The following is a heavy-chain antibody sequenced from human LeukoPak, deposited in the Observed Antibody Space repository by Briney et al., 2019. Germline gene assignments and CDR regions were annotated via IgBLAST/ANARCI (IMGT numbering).Heavy chain of an antibody. D-gene: IGHD1-26*01. Sequence: SETLSLTCTISRGALNSDYWGCIRQPAGEGVEWIWRIYPSGSTNYNTPLTSRVNMSVDTSKNHFSLHLTSVTAADTAVYYCANTSFGSGSFWFFDLWGHGTQVTVSS. J-gene: IGHJ2*01. CDR1: RGALNSDY. V-gene: IGHV4-4*07. CDR3: ANTSFGSGSFWFFDL. CDR2: IYPSGST.